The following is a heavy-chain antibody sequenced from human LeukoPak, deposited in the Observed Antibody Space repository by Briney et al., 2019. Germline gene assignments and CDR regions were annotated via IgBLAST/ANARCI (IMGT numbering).Heavy chain of an antibody. V-gene: IGHV4-30-4*01. CDR2: IYYSGST. Sequence: PSETLSLTCTVSGGSISSGDYYWSWIRQPPGKGLEWIGYIYYSGSTYYNPSLKSRVTISVDTSKNQFSLKLSSVTAADTAVYYCAKDSYFGSGSYYYFDRWGQGTLVTVSS. J-gene: IGHJ4*02. D-gene: IGHD3-10*01. CDR1: GGSISSGDYY. CDR3: AKDSYFGSGSYYYFDR.